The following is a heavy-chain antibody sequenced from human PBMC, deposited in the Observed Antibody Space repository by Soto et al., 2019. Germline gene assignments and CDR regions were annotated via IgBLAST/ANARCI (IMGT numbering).Heavy chain of an antibody. V-gene: IGHV4-39*01. CDR1: GGSISSSIYY. J-gene: IGHJ1*01. CDR2: IYYSGST. D-gene: IGHD1-26*01. CDR3: ARHGRSGPGYFQH. Sequence: SETLSLTCTVSGGSISSSIYYWGWIRQPPGKGLEWIGSIYYSGSTYYNPSLKSRVTISVDTSKNQFSLKLSSVTAADTAVYYCARHGRSGPGYFQHWGQGTMLTV.